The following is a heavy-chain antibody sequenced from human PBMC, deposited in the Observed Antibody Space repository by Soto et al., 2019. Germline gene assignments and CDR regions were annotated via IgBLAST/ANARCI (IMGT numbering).Heavy chain of an antibody. CDR2: IYYSGST. CDR1: GGSISSGGYY. Sequence: SETLSLTCTVSGGSISSGGYYWSWIRQHPGKGLEWIGYIYYSGSTYYNPSLKSRVTISVDTSKNQFSLKLSSVTAADTAVYYCARGSLNWFDPWGKGTLVTVSS. CDR3: ARGSLNWFDP. D-gene: IGHD2-15*01. J-gene: IGHJ5*02. V-gene: IGHV4-31*03.